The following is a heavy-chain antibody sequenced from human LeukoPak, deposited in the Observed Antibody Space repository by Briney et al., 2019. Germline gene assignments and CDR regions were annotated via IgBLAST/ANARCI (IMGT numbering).Heavy chain of an antibody. J-gene: IGHJ4*02. D-gene: IGHD3-10*01. Sequence: SETLSLTCTVSDGSISSYYWSWIRQPPGKGLEWIGYIYYSGSTNYNPSPKSRVTISVDTSKNQFSLKLSSVTAADTAVYYCARYKFGYYGSGSNTQDEFDYWGQGTLVTVSS. CDR3: ARYKFGYYGSGSNTQDEFDY. CDR2: IYYSGST. CDR1: DGSISSYY. V-gene: IGHV4-59*08.